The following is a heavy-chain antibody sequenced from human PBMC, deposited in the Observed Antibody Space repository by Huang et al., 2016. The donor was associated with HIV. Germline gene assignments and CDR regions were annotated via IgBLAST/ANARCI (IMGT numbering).Heavy chain of an antibody. D-gene: IGHD3-10*01. J-gene: IGHJ6*02. CDR2: INHSGTA. Sequence: QVQLQQWGAGVLKPSETLSLTCAVYGGSFNNYYWSWVRQLPGRRLEWIGEINHSGTAKYNPSRKTRCTMSVDPSKKQCSLRLASVTAADTAVYFCARVPTPSYYDPWNISPAHEDVYYYNMDVWGQGTTVIVSS. CDR1: GGSFNNYY. V-gene: IGHV4-34*02. CDR3: ARVPTPSYYDPWNISPAHEDVYYYNMDV.